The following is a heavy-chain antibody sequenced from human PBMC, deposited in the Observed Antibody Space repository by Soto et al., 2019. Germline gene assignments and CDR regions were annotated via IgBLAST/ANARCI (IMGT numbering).Heavy chain of an antibody. CDR1: GGTFSSYT. D-gene: IGHD2-15*01. CDR3: ARYCSGGSCYLHAFDI. Sequence: QVQLVQSGAEVKKPGSSVKVSCKASGGTFSSYTISWVRQAPGQGLEWMGRIIPILGIANYAQKFQGRVTITADKSTSTAYMELISLRSEDTAVYYWARYCSGGSCYLHAFDIWGQGTMVTVSS. V-gene: IGHV1-69*02. CDR2: IIPILGIA. J-gene: IGHJ3*02.